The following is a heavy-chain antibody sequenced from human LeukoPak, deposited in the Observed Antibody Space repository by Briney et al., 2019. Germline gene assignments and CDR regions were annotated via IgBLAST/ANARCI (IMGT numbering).Heavy chain of an antibody. V-gene: IGHV1-8*02. CDR3: ARATGVAGTLNYYFDY. CDR2: MNPNSGNT. CDR1: GYTFTSYG. J-gene: IGHJ4*02. Sequence: ASVKVSCKASGYTFTSYGISWVRQATGQGLEWMGWMNPNSGNTGYAQKFQGRVTMTRNTSISTAYMELSSLRSEDTAVYYCARATGVAGTLNYYFDYWGQGTLVTVSS. D-gene: IGHD6-19*01.